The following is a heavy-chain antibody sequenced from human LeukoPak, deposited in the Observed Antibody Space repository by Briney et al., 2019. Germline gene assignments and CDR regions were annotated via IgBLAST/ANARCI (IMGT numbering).Heavy chain of an antibody. D-gene: IGHD6-19*01. J-gene: IGHJ4*02. CDR3: ARRIAVAGAIDY. CDR1: GGSISSYY. Sequence: SETLSLTCTVSGGSISSYYWSWIRQPPGKGLEWIGYIYYSGGTNYNPSLKSRVTISVDMSKNQFSLKLSSVTAADTAVYYCARRIAVAGAIDYWGQGTLVTVSS. V-gene: IGHV4-59*08. CDR2: IYYSGGT.